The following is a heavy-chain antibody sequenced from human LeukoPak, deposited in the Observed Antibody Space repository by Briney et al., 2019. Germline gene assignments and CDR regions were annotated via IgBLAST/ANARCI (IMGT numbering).Heavy chain of an antibody. D-gene: IGHD6-25*01. V-gene: IGHV4-34*01. CDR2: INHSGST. CDR1: GGSISSYY. CDR3: ARWFSGPHDY. J-gene: IGHJ4*02. Sequence: SETLSLTCTVSGGSISSYYWSWIRQPPGKGLEWIGEINHSGSTSYNPSLKSRVTISVDTSKNRFSLKLSSVTAADTAVYYCARWFSGPHDYWGQGTLVTVSS.